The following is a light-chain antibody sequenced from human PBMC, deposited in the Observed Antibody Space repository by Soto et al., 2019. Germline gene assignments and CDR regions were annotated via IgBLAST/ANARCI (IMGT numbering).Light chain of an antibody. J-gene: IGKJ1*01. CDR1: QSISSW. CDR2: KAS. CDR3: QLYNSYPWT. Sequence: DIQMTQSPSTLSASVGDRVTITCRASQSISSWLAWYQQKPGKAPKLLMYKASTLESGVPSRFGGSGSGTEFTLTISILQPDDFATYYCQLYNSYPWTFGQGTKVEIK. V-gene: IGKV1-5*03.